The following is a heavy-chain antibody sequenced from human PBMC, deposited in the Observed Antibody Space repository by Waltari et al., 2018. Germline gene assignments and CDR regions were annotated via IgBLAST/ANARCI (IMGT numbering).Heavy chain of an antibody. CDR1: GFTVSSHA. Sequence: QVQLVGSGGSVVQPGRSMSIFCAASGFTVSSHASHWVRQAPGKGLEWGSVISYDGSNKYYADSVKGRFTISRDNSKNTLYLQMNSLRAEDTAVYYCASQAKDYWGQGTLVTVSS. CDR2: ISYDGSNK. CDR3: ASQAKDY. V-gene: IGHV3-30*01. J-gene: IGHJ4*02.